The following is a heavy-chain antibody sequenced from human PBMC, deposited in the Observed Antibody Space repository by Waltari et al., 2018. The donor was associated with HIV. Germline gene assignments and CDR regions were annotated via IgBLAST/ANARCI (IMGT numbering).Heavy chain of an antibody. CDR1: GFTFSSYW. D-gene: IGHD2-8*01. J-gene: IGHJ5*02. Sequence: EVQLVESGGGLVQPGGSLRLSCVASGFTFSSYWMSWVRQAPGKGLEWVANIKQDGSEKYYVDSMKGRFTISRDNAKNSLYLQINSLRAEDTAVYYCAGRSPARRLNWFDPWGQGTLVIVSS. V-gene: IGHV3-7*01. CDR3: AGRSPARRLNWFDP. CDR2: IKQDGSEK.